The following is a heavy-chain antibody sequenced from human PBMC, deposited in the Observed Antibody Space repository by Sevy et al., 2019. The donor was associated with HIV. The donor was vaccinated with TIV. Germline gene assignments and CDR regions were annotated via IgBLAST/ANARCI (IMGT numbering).Heavy chain of an antibody. CDR3: ATLSSPMPNSGWYDFFDH. CDR1: GFTFSTYW. Sequence: GGSLRLSCAASGFTFSTYWMSWVRQAPGKGPEWVANIKQDGSDKNYMDSVKGRFTISRDNAKNSLYLQMSSLRAEDTAVYYCATLSSPMPNSGWYDFFDHWGQGTLVTVSS. D-gene: IGHD6-19*01. V-gene: IGHV3-7*01. CDR2: IKQDGSDK. J-gene: IGHJ4*02.